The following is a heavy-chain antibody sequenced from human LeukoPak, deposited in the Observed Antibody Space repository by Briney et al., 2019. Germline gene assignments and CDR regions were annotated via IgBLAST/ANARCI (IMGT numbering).Heavy chain of an antibody. CDR3: AGSSGWLLEY. V-gene: IGHV3-7*01. CDR2: IKQDGSEK. CDR1: GFTFSSFW. D-gene: IGHD6-19*01. J-gene: IGHJ4*02. Sequence: GGSLRLSCAASGFTFSSFWMNWVRQAPGKGLEWVANIKQDGSEKYYVDSVKGRFTISRDNAKNSLYLQLNSLRAEDTAIYYCAGSSGWLLEYWGQGTLVTVSS.